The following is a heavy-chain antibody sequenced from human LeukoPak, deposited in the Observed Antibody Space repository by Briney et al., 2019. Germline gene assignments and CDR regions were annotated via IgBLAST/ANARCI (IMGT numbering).Heavy chain of an antibody. Sequence: ASVKVSCKASGYTFTSYAINWVQQPPGKGLEWMGRINNNTGNPTYARGFTGQFVFSLDTPVSSAYLQIRSLKAEDTALFYCARSRPHYSTIHDAFDMWGEGTGVTVSS. CDR1: GYTFTSYA. CDR2: INNNTGNP. D-gene: IGHD5/OR15-5a*01. J-gene: IGHJ3*02. CDR3: ARSRPHYSTIHDAFDM. V-gene: IGHV7-4-1*01.